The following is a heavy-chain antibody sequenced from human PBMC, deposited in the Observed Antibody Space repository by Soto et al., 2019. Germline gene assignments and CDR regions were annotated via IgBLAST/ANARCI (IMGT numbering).Heavy chain of an antibody. Sequence: EVQLLESGGGLVQPGGSLRLSCAASGFTFSSYAMSWVRQAPGKGLEWVSAISGSGGSTYYADSVKGRFTISRDNAKNTLYLQMNSLRAEDTAVYYCSKSGIAVAGTGSRYFDYWGQGTLVTVSS. D-gene: IGHD6-19*01. CDR3: SKSGIAVAGTGSRYFDY. CDR2: ISGSGGST. J-gene: IGHJ4*02. V-gene: IGHV3-23*01. CDR1: GFTFSSYA.